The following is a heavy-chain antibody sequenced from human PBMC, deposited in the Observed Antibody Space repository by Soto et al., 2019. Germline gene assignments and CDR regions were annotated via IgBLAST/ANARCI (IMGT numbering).Heavy chain of an antibody. CDR1: GYTFTSDD. D-gene: IGHD2-15*01. V-gene: IGHV1-8*01. CDR2: TNPDNGVT. CDR3: VKVRWYDSSTRGFDY. J-gene: IGHJ4*02. Sequence: QVQLVQSGAEVKKPGASVKVSCKTSGYTFTSDDINWVRQAPGQGLEWMGWTNPDNGVTGQAPKFHARVPMIWDPTVTTAYIELNLHSPDAASVYACVKVRWYDSSTRGFDYWGQGTLVTVSS.